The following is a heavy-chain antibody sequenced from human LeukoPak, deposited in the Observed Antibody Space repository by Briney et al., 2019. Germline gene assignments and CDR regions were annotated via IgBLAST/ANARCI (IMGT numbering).Heavy chain of an antibody. CDR2: IDWDDDK. J-gene: IGHJ4*02. Sequence: SGPTLVKPTQTLTLTCTFSGFSLKNGGMCVSWIRQPPGQALEWHARIDWDDDKYYNTSLKTRLTISKDTSKNQVVLTLTNMDPADTATYYCARTASTTPPVLTFFDYWGQGKLVTVSS. CDR1: GFSLKNGGMC. CDR3: ARTASTTPPVLTFFDY. V-gene: IGHV2-70*11. D-gene: IGHD1-1*01.